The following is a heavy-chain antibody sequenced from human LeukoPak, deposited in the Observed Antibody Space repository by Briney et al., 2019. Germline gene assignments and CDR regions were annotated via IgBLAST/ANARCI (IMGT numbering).Heavy chain of an antibody. CDR3: ARDSGYSYADDY. V-gene: IGHV3-48*02. D-gene: IGHD5-18*01. Sequence: GGSLRLSCAASGFIFSDAWMSWVRQAPGKGLEWVSYITYNSGTIFYADSVKGRFTISRDNAKDSLYLQMSSLRDEDTAVYYCARDSGYSYADDYWGQGTLVTVSS. CDR2: ITYNSGTI. J-gene: IGHJ4*02. CDR1: GFIFSDAW.